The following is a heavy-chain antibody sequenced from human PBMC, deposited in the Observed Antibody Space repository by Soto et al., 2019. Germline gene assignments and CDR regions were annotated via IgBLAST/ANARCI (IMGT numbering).Heavy chain of an antibody. V-gene: IGHV1-3*01. CDR1: GYTFTGYA. Sequence: QVQLVQSGSELKKPGASVKVSCKASGYTFTGYAMHWVRQAPGQRLEWMGWINAGNGNTKYSQKFQGRFTITRDTSASTACMELSSLRSEDTAVYYCAKGEWSYCRGGRCYYFDYWGQGTVVTVSS. CDR3: AKGEWSYCRGGRCYYFDY. CDR2: INAGNGNT. J-gene: IGHJ4*02. D-gene: IGHD2-15*01.